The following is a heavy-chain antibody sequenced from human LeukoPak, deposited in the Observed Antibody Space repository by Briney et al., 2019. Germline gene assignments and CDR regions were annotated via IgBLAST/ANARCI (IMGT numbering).Heavy chain of an antibody. J-gene: IGHJ4*02. V-gene: IGHV3-7*01. CDR2: IKQDGSEK. D-gene: IGHD3-10*01. CDR3: ARGVTMVRGVYPEYFDY. CDR1: GFTFSSYW. Sequence: PGGSLRLSYAASGFTFSSYWMSWVRQAPGKGLEWVANIKQDGSEKYYVDSVKGRFTISRDNAKNSLYLQMNSLRAEDTAVYYCARGVTMVRGVYPEYFDYWGQGTLVTVSS.